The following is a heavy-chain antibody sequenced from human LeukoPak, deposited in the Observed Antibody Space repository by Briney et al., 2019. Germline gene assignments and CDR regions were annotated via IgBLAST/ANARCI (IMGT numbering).Heavy chain of an antibody. J-gene: IGHJ5*02. CDR1: GGAISYHY. CDR2: IYYTGNT. V-gene: IGHV4-59*11. D-gene: IGHD5-24*01. CDR3: ARDRLQLQS. Sequence: PSETLSLTCTVSGGAISYHYWNWIRQPPGKGLEWIGYIYYTGNTNYNPSLKSRVTISVDTSKNQFSLKLSSVTAADTAVYYCARDRLQLQSWGQGTLVTVSS.